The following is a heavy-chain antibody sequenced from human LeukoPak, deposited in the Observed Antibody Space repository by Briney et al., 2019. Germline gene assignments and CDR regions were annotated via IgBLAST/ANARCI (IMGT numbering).Heavy chain of an antibody. CDR2: IYYSGST. V-gene: IGHV4-59*08. D-gene: IGHD6-13*01. CDR1: GGSISNYY. J-gene: IGHJ5*02. Sequence: SETLSLTCTVSGGSISNYYWTWIRQPPGKGLEWIGNIYYSGSTNYNPSLKSRITISVDTSKNQFSLKLSSVTAADTAVYYCAREYSSSSLGWFDPWGQGTLVTVSS. CDR3: AREYSSSSLGWFDP.